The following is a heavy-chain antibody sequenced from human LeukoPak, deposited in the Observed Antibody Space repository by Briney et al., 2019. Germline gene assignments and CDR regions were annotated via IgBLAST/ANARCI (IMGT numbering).Heavy chain of an antibody. CDR1: GFTFSSYS. Sequence: GGPLRLSCAASGFTFSSYSMNWVRQAPGKGLEWVSHITASGTAMFYADSVKGRFTISRDNSKNTLYLQMNSLRAEDTAVYYCAKDNGYSWGQGTLVTVSS. J-gene: IGHJ4*02. V-gene: IGHV3-23*01. CDR2: ITASGTAM. CDR3: AKDNGYS. D-gene: IGHD5-18*01.